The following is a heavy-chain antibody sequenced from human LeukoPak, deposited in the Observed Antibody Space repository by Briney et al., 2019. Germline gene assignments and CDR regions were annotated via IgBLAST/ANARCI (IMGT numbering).Heavy chain of an antibody. CDR3: ANFPRIVGATTSDAFDI. J-gene: IGHJ3*02. CDR2: ISTTSSYI. V-gene: IGHV3-21*01. CDR1: GFSFSTYA. Sequence: KPGGSLRLSCAASGFSFSTYAISWVRQAPGKGLEWVSCISTTSSYIFYADSVRGRFTISRDNAKNSLYLQMDSLRAEDTAVYYCANFPRIVGATTSDAFDIWGQGTMVTVSS. D-gene: IGHD1-26*01.